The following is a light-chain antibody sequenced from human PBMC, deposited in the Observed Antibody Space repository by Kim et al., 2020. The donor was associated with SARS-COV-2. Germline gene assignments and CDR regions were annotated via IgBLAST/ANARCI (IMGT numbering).Light chain of an antibody. CDR2: YAS. CDR3: HQSNTLPRT. CDR1: QSIGDS. Sequence: LTPKEKVTITCRASQSIGDSIHWYQQKPDQSPKLLIKYASQSVSGVPSRFSGSGSGTDFTLTINGLEAEDAAAYYCHQSNTLPRTFGQGTKVDI. J-gene: IGKJ1*01. V-gene: IGKV6D-21*02.